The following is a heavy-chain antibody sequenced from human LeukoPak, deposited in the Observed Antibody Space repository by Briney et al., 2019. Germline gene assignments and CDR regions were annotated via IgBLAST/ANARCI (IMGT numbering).Heavy chain of an antibody. CDR3: ATPPRDYGDYYFDY. V-gene: IGHV3-64*01. CDR1: GFTFSSYA. D-gene: IGHD4-17*01. Sequence: GGSLRLSCAASGFTFSSYAMHWVRQAPGKGLEYVSVISSHGGSTYYANSVKGRFIISRDNSKNTLYLQMNSLRAEDTAVYYCATPPRDYGDYYFDYWGQGTLVTVSS. J-gene: IGHJ4*02. CDR2: ISSHGGST.